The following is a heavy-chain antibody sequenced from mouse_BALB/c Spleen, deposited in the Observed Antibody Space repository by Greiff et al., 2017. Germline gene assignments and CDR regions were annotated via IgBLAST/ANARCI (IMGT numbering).Heavy chain of an antibody. CDR3: ASDEDYAMDY. V-gene: IGHV14-3*02. J-gene: IGHJ4*01. CDR1: GFNIKDTY. CDR2: INPANGNT. Sequence: EVKLQESGAELVKPGASVKLSCTASGFNIKDTYMHWVKQRPEQGLEWIGRINPANGNTKYDPKFQGKATITADTSSNTAYLQLSSLTSEDTAVYYCASDEDYAMDYWGQGTSVTVSS.